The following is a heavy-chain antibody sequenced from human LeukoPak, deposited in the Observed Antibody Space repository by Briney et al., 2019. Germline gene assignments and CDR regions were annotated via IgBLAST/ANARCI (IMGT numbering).Heavy chain of an antibody. CDR2: IGRSSSNI. D-gene: IGHD1-26*01. CDR3: ARGLRELDFDY. CDR1: GFTFSSYS. V-gene: IGHV3-21*01. Sequence: GGSLRLSCTASGFTFSSYSMNWVRQAPGKGLEWVSSIGRSSSNIYHADSVKGRFTISRDNAKNSLYLQMSSLRAEDTAVYYCARGLRELDFDYWGQGTLVTVSS. J-gene: IGHJ4*02.